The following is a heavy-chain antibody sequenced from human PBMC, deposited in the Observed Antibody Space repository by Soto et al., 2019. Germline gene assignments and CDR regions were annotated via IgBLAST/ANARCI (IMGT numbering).Heavy chain of an antibody. J-gene: IGHJ4*02. CDR2: INPNSGGT. V-gene: IGHV1-2*02. CDR3: ARDQSPSSNMDY. D-gene: IGHD6-13*01. Sequence: GASVKVACEASGYTFTGCYIHWVRQAPGQGLEWMGWINPNSGGTNYAQKFQGRVTMTRDTSISTAYMELSRLRSDDTAVYYCARDQSPSSNMDYWGQGTLVTASS. CDR1: GYTFTGCY.